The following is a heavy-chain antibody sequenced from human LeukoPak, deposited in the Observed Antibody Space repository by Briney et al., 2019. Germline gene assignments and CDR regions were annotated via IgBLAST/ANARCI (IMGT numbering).Heavy chain of an antibody. CDR2: INPAGTYV. CDR3: VRDWDHFDFDS. Sequence: GGSLRLSCAASGFTFSNYWIHWVRQAPGQGLVWVSRINPAGTYVNYADSVQGRFTISRDNAKNTVYLQMNSLRAEDTALFYCVRDWDHFDFDSWGQGTLVTVSS. J-gene: IGHJ5*01. CDR1: GFTFSNYW. V-gene: IGHV3-74*01. D-gene: IGHD1-26*01.